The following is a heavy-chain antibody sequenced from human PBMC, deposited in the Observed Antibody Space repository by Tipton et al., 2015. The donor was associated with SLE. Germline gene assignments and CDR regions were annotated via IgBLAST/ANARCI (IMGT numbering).Heavy chain of an antibody. D-gene: IGHD1-26*01. Sequence: TLSLTCTVSGGSISSYFWSWIRQPPGKGLEWIGYIFYSGSTNYNPSLKSRVTISVDTSKNQFSLKLSSVTAADTAVYYCARGYSGSYYYYYYMYVWGKGTTVTVSS. CDR3: ARGYSGSYYYYYYMYV. CDR1: GGSISSYF. J-gene: IGHJ6*03. V-gene: IGHV4-59*01. CDR2: IFYSGST.